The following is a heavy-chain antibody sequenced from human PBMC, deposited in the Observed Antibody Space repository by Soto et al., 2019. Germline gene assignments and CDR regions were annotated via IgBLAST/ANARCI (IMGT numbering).Heavy chain of an antibody. Sequence: SETLSLTCTVSGGSISSSSYYWGWIRQPPGKGLEWMGSIYYSGSTYYNPSLKSRVTISVDTSKNQFSLKLSSVTAADTAVYYCARLGGSYDFWSGYETGGDAFDIWGQGTMVTVSS. CDR2: IYYSGST. CDR1: GGSISSSSYY. D-gene: IGHD3-3*01. V-gene: IGHV4-39*01. J-gene: IGHJ3*02. CDR3: ARLGGSYDFWSGYETGGDAFDI.